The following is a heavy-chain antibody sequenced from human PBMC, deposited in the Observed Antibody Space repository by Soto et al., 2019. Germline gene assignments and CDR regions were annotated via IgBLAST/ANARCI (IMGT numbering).Heavy chain of an antibody. Sequence: QVQLVESGGGVVQPGRSLRLSCAASGFTFSSYGMHWVRQAPGKGLEWVAVISYDGSNKYYADSVKGRFTISRDNSKNTLDLQMNSLRTEDTAVYYGAKGGSGLVITTFVDHWGQGTLVTVSS. D-gene: IGHD3-10*02. CDR3: AKGGSGLVITTFVDH. J-gene: IGHJ4*02. V-gene: IGHV3-30*18. CDR2: ISYDGSNK. CDR1: GFTFSSYG.